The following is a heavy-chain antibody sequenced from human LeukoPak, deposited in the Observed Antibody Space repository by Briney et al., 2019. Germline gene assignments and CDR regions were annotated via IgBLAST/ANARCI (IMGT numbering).Heavy chain of an antibody. CDR1: GFTFSSYA. CDR3: ASAVTTPTF. J-gene: IGHJ4*02. CDR2: ISYDGSNK. D-gene: IGHD4-17*01. Sequence: PGGSLRLSCAASGFTFSSYAMHWVRQAPGKGLEWVAVISYDGSNKYYADSVKGRFTISRDNSKNTLYLQMNSLRAEDTAVYYCASAVTTPTFGGQGTLVTVSS. V-gene: IGHV3-30*04.